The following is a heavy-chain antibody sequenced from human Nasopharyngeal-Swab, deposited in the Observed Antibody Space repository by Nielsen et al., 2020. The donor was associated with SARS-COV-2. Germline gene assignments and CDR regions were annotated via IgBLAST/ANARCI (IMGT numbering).Heavy chain of an antibody. Sequence: GGPLRPSCAAPGSTFGTYWMHWVRQAPGKGLVWVSRINSDGSSPSYADSVKGRFTISRDNAKNTLYLQMNSLRAEDTAVYYCARDLRIVVVTASLVGMDVWGQGTTVTVSS. CDR1: GSTFGTYW. CDR2: INSDGSSP. J-gene: IGHJ6*02. V-gene: IGHV3-74*01. D-gene: IGHD2-21*02. CDR3: ARDLRIVVVTASLVGMDV.